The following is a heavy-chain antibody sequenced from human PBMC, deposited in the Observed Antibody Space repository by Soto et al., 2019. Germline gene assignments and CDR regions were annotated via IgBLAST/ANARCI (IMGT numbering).Heavy chain of an antibody. CDR1: GGSISSSSYY. J-gene: IGHJ5*02. D-gene: IGHD2-21*02. Sequence: SETLSLTCTVSGGSISSSSYYWGWIRQPPGKGLEWIGSIYYSGSTYYNPSLKSRVTISVDTSKNQFSLKLSSVTAADTAVYFCARRRDGVTAFPGWFAPWGQGTLVTVSS. V-gene: IGHV4-39*01. CDR3: ARRRDGVTAFPGWFAP. CDR2: IYYSGST.